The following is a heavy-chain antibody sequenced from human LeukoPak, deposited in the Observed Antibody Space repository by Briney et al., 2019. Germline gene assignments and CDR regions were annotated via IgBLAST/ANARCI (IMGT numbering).Heavy chain of an antibody. D-gene: IGHD2-21*01. CDR3: ARHVAYCGGDCYPVFDY. CDR1: GYSFTSYW. J-gene: IGHJ4*02. V-gene: IGHV5-51*01. Sequence: GESLKISCKGSGYSFTSYWIGWVRQMPGKGLEWMGIIYPGDSDTRYSPSFQGQVTISADKSISTAYLQWSSLKASDTAMYYCARHVAYCGGDCYPVFDYWGQGTLVTVSS. CDR2: IYPGDSDT.